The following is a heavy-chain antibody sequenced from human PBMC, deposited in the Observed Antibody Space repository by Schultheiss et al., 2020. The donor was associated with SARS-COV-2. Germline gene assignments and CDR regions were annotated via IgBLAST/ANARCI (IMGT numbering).Heavy chain of an antibody. V-gene: IGHV1-18*01. D-gene: IGHD3-10*02. CDR3: AAVLTSTMYWFDP. Sequence: ASVKVSCKASGYTFTSYGISWVRQAPGQGLEWMGWISAYNGNTNYAQKFQGRVTITADKSTSTAYMELSSLRSEDTAVYYCAAVLTSTMYWFDPWGQGTLVTVSS. CDR1: GYTFTSYG. J-gene: IGHJ5*02. CDR2: ISAYNGNT.